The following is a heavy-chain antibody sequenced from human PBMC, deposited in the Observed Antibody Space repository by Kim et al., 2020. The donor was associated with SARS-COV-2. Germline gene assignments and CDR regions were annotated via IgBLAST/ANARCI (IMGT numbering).Heavy chain of an antibody. Sequence: GGSLRLSCAASGFTFSTYAMSWVRQAPGKGLEWVSGISGSGGSTYYADSVKGRFTISRDNSKNTLYLQMNSLRAEDTAVDYCAKDRGAWTTTVVVITLDNWGQGTLVTVSS. CDR3: AKDRGAWTTTVVVITLDN. D-gene: IGHD3-22*01. V-gene: IGHV3-23*01. CDR2: ISGSGGST. CDR1: GFTFSTYA. J-gene: IGHJ4*02.